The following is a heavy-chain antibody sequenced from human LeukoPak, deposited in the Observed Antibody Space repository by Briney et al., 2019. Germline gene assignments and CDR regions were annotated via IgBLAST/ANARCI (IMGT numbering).Heavy chain of an antibody. J-gene: IGHJ3*02. CDR3: ARFSSSAFDI. V-gene: IGHV4-61*02. CDR1: GGSINSGSYY. CDR2: IYTSGST. D-gene: IGHD6-6*01. Sequence: SETLSLTCTVSGGSINSGSYYWSWIRQPAGKGLEWIGRIYTSGSTNYTPSLKSQVTISVDTSKNQFSLKLSSVTAADTAVYYCARFSSSAFDIWGQETMVTVSS.